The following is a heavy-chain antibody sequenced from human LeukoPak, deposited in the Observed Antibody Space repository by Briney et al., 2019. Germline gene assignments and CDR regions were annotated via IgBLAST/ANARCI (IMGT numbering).Heavy chain of an antibody. CDR1: GGSMSPYH. J-gene: IGHJ4*02. CDR3: ARGRSSPDY. CDR2: IYYSGST. Sequence: SETLSLTCTVSGGSMSPYHWGWIRQPPGKGLEWIGYIYYSGSTNYNPSLKSRVTISVDTSKNQFSLKLSSVTAADTSVYYCARGRSSPDYWGQGTLVTVSS. V-gene: IGHV4-59*01. D-gene: IGHD6-6*01.